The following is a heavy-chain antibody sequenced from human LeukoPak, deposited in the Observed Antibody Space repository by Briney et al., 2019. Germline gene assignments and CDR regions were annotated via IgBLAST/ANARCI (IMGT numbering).Heavy chain of an antibody. Sequence: SETLSLTCTVSGGSLSFSSWSWIRQPAGKGLEWIGRIYSSGSTNYNPSLKSRVTMSVDTSKNQFSLKLTSVTAADTAVYYCARVELATIDHFDYWGQGILVTVSS. J-gene: IGHJ4*02. CDR3: ARVELATIDHFDY. V-gene: IGHV4-4*07. CDR1: GGSLSFSS. D-gene: IGHD5-24*01. CDR2: IYSSGST.